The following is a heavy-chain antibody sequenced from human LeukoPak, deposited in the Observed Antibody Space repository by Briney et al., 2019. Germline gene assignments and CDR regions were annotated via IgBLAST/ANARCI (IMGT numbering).Heavy chain of an antibody. D-gene: IGHD3-22*01. CDR2: IKQDGSEK. CDR3: ARDLDYYDSSPGY. J-gene: IGHJ4*02. V-gene: IGHV3-7*01. CDR1: GFTFSSYW. Sequence: GGSLRLSCAASGFTFSSYWMSWVRQAPGKGLEWVANIKQDGSEKYYVDSVEGRFTISRDNAKNSLYLQMNSLRAEDTAVYYCARDLDYYDSSPGYWGQGTLVTVSS.